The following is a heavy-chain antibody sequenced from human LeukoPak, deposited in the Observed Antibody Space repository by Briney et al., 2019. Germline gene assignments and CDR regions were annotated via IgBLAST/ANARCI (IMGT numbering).Heavy chain of an antibody. CDR3: ARQMVRGVPRSDY. J-gene: IGHJ4*02. CDR1: GGSISSSSYY. CDR2: IYYSGST. V-gene: IGHV4-39*01. Sequence: KSSETLSLTCTVSGGSISSSSYYWGWIRLPPGKGLEWIGSIYYSGSTYYNPSLKSRVTISVDTSKNQFSLKLSSVTAADTAVYYCARQMVRGVPRSDYWGQGTLVTVSS. D-gene: IGHD3-10*01.